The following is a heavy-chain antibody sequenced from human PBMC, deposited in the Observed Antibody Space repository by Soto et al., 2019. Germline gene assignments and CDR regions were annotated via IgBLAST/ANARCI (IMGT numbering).Heavy chain of an antibody. CDR2: IKSKTDGGTT. J-gene: IGHJ4*02. D-gene: IGHD3-22*01. Sequence: GGSLRLSCARSGSTFSNAWMNWVRQAPGKGLEWVGRIKSKTDGGTTDYAAPVKGRFTISRDDSKNTLYLQMNSLKTEDTAVYYCTTEGEYYDSSGFEYYFDYWGQGTLVTAPQ. V-gene: IGHV3-15*07. CDR3: TTEGEYYDSSGFEYYFDY. CDR1: GSTFSNAW.